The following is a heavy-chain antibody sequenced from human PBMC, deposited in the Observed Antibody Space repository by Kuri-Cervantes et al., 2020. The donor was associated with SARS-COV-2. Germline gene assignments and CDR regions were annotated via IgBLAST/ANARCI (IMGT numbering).Heavy chain of an antibody. CDR1: GGSISSSSYY. D-gene: IGHD5-18*01. CDR2: IYYTGST. V-gene: IGHV4-39*01. Sequence: SETLSLTCTVSGGSISSSSYYWGWIRQPPGKGLEWIGSIYYTGSTYYNPSLKSRVTISVDTSKNQFSLKLSSVTAADTAVYYCARHEGWFPLWLPFDYWGLGTLVTVSS. CDR3: ARHEGWFPLWLPFDY. J-gene: IGHJ4*02.